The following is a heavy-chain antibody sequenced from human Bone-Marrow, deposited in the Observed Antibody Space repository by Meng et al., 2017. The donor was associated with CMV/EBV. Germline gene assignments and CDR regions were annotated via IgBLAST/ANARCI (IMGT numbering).Heavy chain of an antibody. J-gene: IGHJ4*02. D-gene: IGHD6-13*01. CDR2: INPNSGGT. CDR3: ARGRVNAVAAMGTTPPGDY. Sequence: ASVKVSCKASGYTFTGYYMHWVRQAPGQGLEWMGWINPNSGGTNYAQKFQGGVTMTRDTSISTAYMELSSLTSDDTAVYYCARGRVNAVAAMGTTPPGDYWGQGTLVTVSS. CDR1: GYTFTGYY. V-gene: IGHV1-2*02.